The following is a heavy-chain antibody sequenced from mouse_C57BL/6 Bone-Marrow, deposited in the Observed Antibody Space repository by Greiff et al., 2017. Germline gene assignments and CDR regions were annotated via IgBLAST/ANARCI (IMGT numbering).Heavy chain of an antibody. CDR2: IYWDDDK. D-gene: IGHD1-1*01. V-gene: IGHV8-12*01. Sequence: QVTLKVSGPGILQSSQTLSLTCSFSGFSLSTSGMGVSWIRHPSGKGLEWLAHIYWDDDKRYKPSLKSRLTISKDTSRNQVILKIPSVEAAETDTSYSASRDYYGSSFAYWGQETLVTVSA. CDR3: ASRDYYGSSFAY. CDR1: GFSLSTSGMG. J-gene: IGHJ3*01.